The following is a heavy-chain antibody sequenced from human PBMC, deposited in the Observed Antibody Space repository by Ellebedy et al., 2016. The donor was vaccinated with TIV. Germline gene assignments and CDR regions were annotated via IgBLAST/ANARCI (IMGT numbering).Heavy chain of an antibody. CDR1: GYSISSGNY. V-gene: IGHV4-38-2*02. CDR3: ATFRNLDAFDI. J-gene: IGHJ3*02. Sequence: ESLKVSCTVSGYSISSGNYWGWIRQPPGKGLEWIGSMFHSGSTYYNPSLKRRVTISVDTSKNQFSLKLSSVTAADTAVYYCATFRNLDAFDIWGQGTMVTVSS. CDR2: MFHSGST.